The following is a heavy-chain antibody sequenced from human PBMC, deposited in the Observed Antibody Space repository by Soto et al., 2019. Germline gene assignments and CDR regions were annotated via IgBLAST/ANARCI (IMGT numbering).Heavy chain of an antibody. Sequence: EVQLVESGGGLVQPGGSLKLSCAASGLTFRGSAMHWVRQASGKGLEWVGRIKSKASSYATAYAASVKGRFTISRDDSKTTAYLQMNSLKTEDTAVYYCTRLQSDSCSGGSCYFDYWGQGTLVTVSS. J-gene: IGHJ4*02. CDR1: GLTFRGSA. V-gene: IGHV3-73*02. CDR3: TRLQSDSCSGGSCYFDY. CDR2: IKSKASSYAT. D-gene: IGHD2-15*01.